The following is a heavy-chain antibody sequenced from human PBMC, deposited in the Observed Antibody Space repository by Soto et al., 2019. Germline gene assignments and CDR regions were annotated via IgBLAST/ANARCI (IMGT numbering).Heavy chain of an antibody. D-gene: IGHD3-22*01. CDR2: MYYSGST. V-gene: IGHV4-39*01. CDR1: GGSISSSSYY. CDR3: ARQPYDSSGYYYGA. Sequence: QLQLQESGPGLVKPSETLSLTCTVSGGSISSSSYYWGWIRQPPGKGLEWIGSMYYSGSTYYNPSLKSRVTVSVDTSKNHFSLKLSSVTAADTAMYYCARQPYDSSGYYYGAWGQGTVVTVSS. J-gene: IGHJ1*01.